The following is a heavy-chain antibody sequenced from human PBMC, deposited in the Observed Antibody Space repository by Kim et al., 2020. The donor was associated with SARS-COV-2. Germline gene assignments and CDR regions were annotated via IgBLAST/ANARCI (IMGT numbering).Heavy chain of an antibody. CDR2: IIPIFGTA. J-gene: IGHJ4*02. V-gene: IGHV1-69*13. CDR3: CNWNPLAFDY. Sequence: SVKVSCKASGGTFSSYAISWVRQAPGQGLEWMGGIIPIFGTANYAQKFQGRVTITADESTSTAYMELSSLRSEDTAVYYCCNWNPLAFDYWGQGTLVTVSS. CDR1: GGTFSSYA. D-gene: IGHD1-1*01.